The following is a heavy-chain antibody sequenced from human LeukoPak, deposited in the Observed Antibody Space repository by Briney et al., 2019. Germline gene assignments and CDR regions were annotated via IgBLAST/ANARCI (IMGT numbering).Heavy chain of an antibody. CDR1: GFTFSSYS. Sequence: GGSLRLSCAASGFTFSSYSMNWVRQAPGKGLEWVSSISSSSYIYYADSVKGRFTISRDNAKNSLYLQMNSLRAEDTAVYYCARGRRDGYNLGAFDIWGQGTMVTVSS. J-gene: IGHJ3*02. D-gene: IGHD5-24*01. V-gene: IGHV3-21*01. CDR2: ISSSSYI. CDR3: ARGRRDGYNLGAFDI.